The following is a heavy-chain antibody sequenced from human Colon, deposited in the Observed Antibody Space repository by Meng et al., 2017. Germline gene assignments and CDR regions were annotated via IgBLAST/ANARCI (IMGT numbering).Heavy chain of an antibody. Sequence: GESLKISCAASGFTFSSKRMLWVRQAPGKGLVWVARINMDGSTTDYAESVRGRFTVSRDNARNTLYLQMNSLGVDDTAMYYCGRDLPVPHDNGDKIDYWGQGVMVTVSS. J-gene: IGHJ4*02. D-gene: IGHD4-17*01. CDR1: GFTFSSKR. CDR2: INMDGSTT. V-gene: IGHV3-74*01. CDR3: GRDLPVPHDNGDKIDY.